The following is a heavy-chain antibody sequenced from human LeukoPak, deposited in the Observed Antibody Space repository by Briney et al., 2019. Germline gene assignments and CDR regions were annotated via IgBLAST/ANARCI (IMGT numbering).Heavy chain of an antibody. V-gene: IGHV1-69*01. D-gene: IGHD4-11*01. CDR2: SNPTFGTA. CDR1: GGTFSSYS. J-gene: IGHJ6*04. CDR3: ARDLQDAGMDV. Sequence: GSSVKVPCKASGGTFSSYSISWLNQAPGQGLEWMGGSNPTFGTANYAQKFQGRVTITADESTSTAYMELSSLRSEDTAVYYCARDLQDAGMDVWGKGTTVTVSS.